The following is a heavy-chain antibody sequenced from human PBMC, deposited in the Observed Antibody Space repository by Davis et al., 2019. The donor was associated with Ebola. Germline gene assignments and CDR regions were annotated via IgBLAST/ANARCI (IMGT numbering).Heavy chain of an antibody. CDR1: GYTFTSYY. J-gene: IGHJ4*02. D-gene: IGHD5-18*01. CDR3: ARDRGWYRYSYGRHFDY. Sequence: AASVKVSCKASGYTFTSYYMHWVRQAPGQGLEGMGIINPSGGSTTYAQKFQGRVTMTRDTSTSTVYMELSSLRSEDTAVYYCARDRGWYRYSYGRHFDYWGQGTLVTVSS. CDR2: INPSGGST. V-gene: IGHV1-46*01.